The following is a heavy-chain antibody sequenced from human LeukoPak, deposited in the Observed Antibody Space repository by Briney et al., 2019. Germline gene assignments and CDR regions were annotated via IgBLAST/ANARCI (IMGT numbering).Heavy chain of an antibody. V-gene: IGHV3-21*01. Sequence: PGGSLRLSCAASGFTFSSYSMNWVRQAPGKGPEWVSSISSSSSYIYYADSVKGRFTISRDNAKNSLYLQMNSLRAEDTAVYYCARDSSGWYADYWGQGTLVTVSS. CDR1: GFTFSSYS. D-gene: IGHD6-19*01. J-gene: IGHJ4*02. CDR2: ISSSSSYI. CDR3: ARDSSGWYADY.